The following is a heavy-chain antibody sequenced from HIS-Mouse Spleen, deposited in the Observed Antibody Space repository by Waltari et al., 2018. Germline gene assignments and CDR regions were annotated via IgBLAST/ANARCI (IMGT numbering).Heavy chain of an antibody. CDR1: GGSISSYY. D-gene: IGHD3-3*01. Sequence: QVQLQESVPGLVKPSETLSLTCTVSGGSISSYYWSWIRQPAGKGLEWIGRSYTSGSTNCHPSLNSLVTMSVDTSKNQFSLKLSSVTAADTAVYYCARDFHDFWSGYYGGDKKHDAFDIWGQGTMVTVSS. J-gene: IGHJ3*02. CDR3: ARDFHDFWSGYYGGDKKHDAFDI. CDR2: SYTSGST. V-gene: IGHV4-4*07.